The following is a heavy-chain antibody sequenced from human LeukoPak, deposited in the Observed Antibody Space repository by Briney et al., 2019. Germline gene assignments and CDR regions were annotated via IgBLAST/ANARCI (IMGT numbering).Heavy chain of an antibody. J-gene: IGHJ4*02. CDR3: TREGYTSTWYGAFDY. Sequence: GGSLRLSCAASGFTFNSAWLSWVRQAPGKGLEWVANIKEDGSEKYYVDSVKGRFTISRDNAKNSLYLQMNSLRAEDTAVYYCTREGYTSTWYGAFDYWGQGTLVTVSS. V-gene: IGHV3-7*04. CDR1: GFTFNSAW. CDR2: IKEDGSEK. D-gene: IGHD6-13*01.